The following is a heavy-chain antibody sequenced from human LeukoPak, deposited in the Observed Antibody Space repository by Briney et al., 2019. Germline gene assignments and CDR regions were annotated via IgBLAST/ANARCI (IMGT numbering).Heavy chain of an antibody. CDR1: GFTFSSYW. D-gene: IGHD1-26*01. Sequence: PGRSLRLSCAASGFTFSSYWMHWVRHAPGKGLVWVSRINSDGSSTSYADSVKGRFTISRDNAKNTLYLQMNSLRAEDAAVYYCARSKYSGSYDYWGQGTLVTVSS. CDR3: ARSKYSGSYDY. V-gene: IGHV3-74*01. J-gene: IGHJ4*02. CDR2: INSDGSST.